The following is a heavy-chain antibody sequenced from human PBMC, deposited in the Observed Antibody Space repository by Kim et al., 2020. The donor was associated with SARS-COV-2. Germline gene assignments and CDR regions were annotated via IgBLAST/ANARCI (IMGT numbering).Heavy chain of an antibody. CDR3: ARSWDY. CDR2: NPNGGGT. V-gene: IGHV1-2*02. J-gene: IGHJ4*02. Sequence: NPNGGGTNYAQKVQGRVTMTRDTSISTAYMELSRLRSDDTAVYYCARSWDYWGQGTLVTVSS.